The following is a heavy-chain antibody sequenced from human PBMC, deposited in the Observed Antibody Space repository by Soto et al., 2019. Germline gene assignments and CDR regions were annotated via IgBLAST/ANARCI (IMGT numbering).Heavy chain of an antibody. J-gene: IGHJ6*03. D-gene: IGHD4-17*01. CDR3: ATHLLRSKRDYYYYYMDV. V-gene: IGHV1-24*01. CDR1: GYTLTELS. Sequence: GASVKVSCKVSGYTLTELSMHWVRQAPGKGLEWMGGFDPEDGETIYTQKFQGRVTMTEDTSTDTAYMELSSLRSEDTAVYYCATHLLRSKRDYYYYYMDVWGKGTTVTVSS. CDR2: FDPEDGET.